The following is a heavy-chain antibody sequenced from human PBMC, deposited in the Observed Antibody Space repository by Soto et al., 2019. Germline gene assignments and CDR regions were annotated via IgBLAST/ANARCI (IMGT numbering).Heavy chain of an antibody. Sequence: ASVKVSCKASGYTFTGYYMHWVRQAPGQGLEWMGWINPNSGGTNYAQKFQGWVTMTRDTSISTAYMELSRLRSDDTAVYYCARGEGRGDGADTTMVTVPFYYYGMDVWGQGTTVTVSS. V-gene: IGHV1-2*04. J-gene: IGHJ6*02. CDR1: GYTFTGYY. CDR2: INPNSGGT. CDR3: ARGEGRGDGADTTMVTVPFYYYGMDV. D-gene: IGHD5-18*01.